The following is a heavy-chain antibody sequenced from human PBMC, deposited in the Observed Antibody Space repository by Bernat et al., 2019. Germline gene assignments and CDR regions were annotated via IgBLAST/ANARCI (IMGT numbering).Heavy chain of an antibody. Sequence: QVVESGGGLVQPGGSLRLTCEAAGFTVTNNHMAWVRQAPAKGLEWVSGIDGGGTTHYANFVKGRFTISRDNSRNMLSLQMNSLRADDTALSYCMGYGGHSVWGQGTQVIVSS. D-gene: IGHD2-21*02. CDR1: GFTVTNNH. CDR2: IDGGGTT. CDR3: MGYGGHSV. V-gene: IGHV3-66*01. J-gene: IGHJ4*02.